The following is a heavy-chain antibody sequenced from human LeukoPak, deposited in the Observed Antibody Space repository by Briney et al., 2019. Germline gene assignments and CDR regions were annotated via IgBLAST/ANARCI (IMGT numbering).Heavy chain of an antibody. D-gene: IGHD6-19*01. V-gene: IGHV3-23*01. CDR2: INGGGYNT. J-gene: IGHJ4*02. CDR1: GFTFNNYV. Sequence: GGSLRLSCAASGFTFNNYVMSWVRQAPGKGLEWVSTINGGGYNTYYADSVKGRFTISRDNSKNTLSLQVNTLRAEGTAVYYCARASGIYGSGWYFDYWGQGTLVTVSS. CDR3: ARASGIYGSGWYFDY.